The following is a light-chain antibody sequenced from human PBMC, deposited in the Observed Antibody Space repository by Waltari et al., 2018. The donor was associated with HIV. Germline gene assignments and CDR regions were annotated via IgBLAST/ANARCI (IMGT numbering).Light chain of an antibody. Sequence: DIQMTQSPSTLSASVGDRINITCRASQSISSWLAWYQQKPGKAPKLLIYKASSLESGVPSRFSGSGSGTEFTLTVSSLQPDDFATYYCQQYNIYSTFGQGTKLEIK. CDR1: QSISSW. CDR3: QQYNIYST. J-gene: IGKJ2*01. V-gene: IGKV1-5*03. CDR2: KAS.